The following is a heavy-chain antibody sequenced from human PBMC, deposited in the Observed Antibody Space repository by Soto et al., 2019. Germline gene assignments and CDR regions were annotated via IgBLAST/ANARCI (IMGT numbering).Heavy chain of an antibody. J-gene: IGHJ4*02. V-gene: IGHV3-30*03. D-gene: IGHD4-17*01. CDR1: IFTLSRYG. CDR2: ISYDGTNK. Sequence: GSLRGSGADYIFTLSRYGMHWVRQAPGKWLEWVAVISYDGTNKYYAGSVKGRFTISRDNSKNTLYLQMNSLRAEDTAVYYCATHHPPGEGWGQGTLVTVSS. CDR3: ATHHPPGEG.